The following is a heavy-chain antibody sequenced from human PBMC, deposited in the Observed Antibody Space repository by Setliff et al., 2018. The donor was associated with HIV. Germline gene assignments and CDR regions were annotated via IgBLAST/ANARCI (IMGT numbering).Heavy chain of an antibody. J-gene: IGHJ6*02. Sequence: ASVKVSCRASGGTFSSYAISWVRQAPGQGLEWMGGIIPIFGTTNYAQKFQGRVTITADEWTSTAYMELSSLRSEDTAVYYCARDPSIAVAGAAVWGQGTTVTVSS. CDR3: ARDPSIAVAGAAV. D-gene: IGHD6-19*01. CDR2: IIPIFGTT. CDR1: GGTFSSYA. V-gene: IGHV1-69*13.